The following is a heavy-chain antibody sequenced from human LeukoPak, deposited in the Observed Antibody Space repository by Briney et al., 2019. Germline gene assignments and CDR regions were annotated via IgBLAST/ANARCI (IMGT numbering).Heavy chain of an antibody. J-gene: IGHJ4*02. V-gene: IGHV3-48*01. D-gene: IGHD2-8*02. Sequence: GGSLRLSCAASGFTFSSYSMLWVRQAPGKGLEWVSYISSSSSTIYYADSVKGRFTISRDNAKNSLYLQMNSLRAEDTAIYYCATYRQVLLPFESWGQGTLVTVSS. CDR2: ISSSSSTI. CDR1: GFTFSSYS. CDR3: ATYRQVLLPFES.